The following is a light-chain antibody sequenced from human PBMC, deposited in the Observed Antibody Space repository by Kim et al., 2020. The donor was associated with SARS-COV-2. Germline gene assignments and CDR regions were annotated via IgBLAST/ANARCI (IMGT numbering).Light chain of an antibody. Sequence: SYELTQPLSVSVALGQTARVTCGGNNIGSKNVHWYQQKPGQAPVLVIYGDGDRPSGIPERFTGSNSGNTATLTISRAHAGDEADYCCQVWGSSPVIFGGGTQLTVL. J-gene: IGLJ2*01. V-gene: IGLV3-9*01. CDR3: QVWGSSPVI. CDR1: NIGSKN. CDR2: GDG.